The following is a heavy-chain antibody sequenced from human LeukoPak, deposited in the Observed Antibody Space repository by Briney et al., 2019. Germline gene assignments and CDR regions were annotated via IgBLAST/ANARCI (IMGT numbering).Heavy chain of an antibody. V-gene: IGHV4-39*01. Sequence: SETLSLTCTVSGGSISDNYYWGWIRQPSGKGLEWVGSIYHSGSTYANPSLKSRLTISVDTSKNQFSLKLSSVTAADMAVYYCARHKYTDPPSGIFRMDVWGQGTAVTVSS. CDR1: GGSISDNYY. J-gene: IGHJ6*02. D-gene: IGHD2/OR15-2a*01. CDR2: IYHSGST. CDR3: ARHKYTDPPSGIFRMDV.